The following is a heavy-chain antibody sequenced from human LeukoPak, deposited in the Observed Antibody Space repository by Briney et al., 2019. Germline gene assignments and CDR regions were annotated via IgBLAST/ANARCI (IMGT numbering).Heavy chain of an antibody. V-gene: IGHV3-48*02. J-gene: IGHJ4*02. CDR2: ISSSSSAI. CDR1: GFTFSTYT. CDR3: ARGALRYSDY. Sequence: PGGSLRLSCAASGFTFSTYTMNWVRQAPGKGLEWVSSISSSSSAIYYAASVKGRFTISRDNAKNSLYLQMNSLRDEDTAVYYCARGALRYSDYWGQGTLVTASS. D-gene: IGHD3-9*01.